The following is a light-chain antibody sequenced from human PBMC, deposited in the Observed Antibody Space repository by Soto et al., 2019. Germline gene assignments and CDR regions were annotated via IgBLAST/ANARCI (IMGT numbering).Light chain of an antibody. CDR2: AAS. CDR3: QQYAESPLT. CDR1: QSVGRNY. Sequence: EIVLTQSPGTLSLSPGERATLSCRASQSVGRNYLAWYQQKPGQAPRLLIHAASSRATGIPDTFSGNGSETDFTLTISRLEPEDFAVYYCQQYAESPLTFGGGTKVQIK. J-gene: IGKJ4*01. V-gene: IGKV3-20*01.